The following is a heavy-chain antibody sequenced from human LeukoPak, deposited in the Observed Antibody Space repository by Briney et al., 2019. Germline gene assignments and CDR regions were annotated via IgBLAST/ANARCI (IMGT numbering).Heavy chain of an antibody. Sequence: ASVKVSCKASGGTCSSYAISWVRQAPGQGLEWMGRIIPIFGTANYAQKFQGRVTITTDESTSTAYMELSSLRSEDTAVYYCARESGGYIIDYWGQGTLVTVSS. J-gene: IGHJ4*02. V-gene: IGHV1-69*05. D-gene: IGHD6-25*01. CDR3: ARESGGYIIDY. CDR2: IIPIFGTA. CDR1: GGTCSSYA.